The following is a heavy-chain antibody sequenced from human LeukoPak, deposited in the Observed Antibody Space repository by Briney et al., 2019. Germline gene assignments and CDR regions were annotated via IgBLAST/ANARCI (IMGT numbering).Heavy chain of an antibody. CDR3: AREESPIAAAGIDY. Sequence: SETLSLTCTVSGGSVSSGSYYWSWIRRPPGKGLEWVGYIYYSGSTYYNPSLKSRVTISVDTSKNQFSLKLSSVTAADTAVYYCAREESPIAAAGIDYWGQGTLVTVSS. J-gene: IGHJ4*02. CDR1: GGSVSSGSYY. V-gene: IGHV4-61*01. CDR2: IYYSGST. D-gene: IGHD6-13*01.